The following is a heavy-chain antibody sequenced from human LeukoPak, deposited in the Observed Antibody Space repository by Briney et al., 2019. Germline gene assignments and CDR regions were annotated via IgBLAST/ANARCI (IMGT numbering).Heavy chain of an antibody. D-gene: IGHD1-7*01. Sequence: GGTLRLPRAASGFTYRRHGMHWVRQAPAKGLEGVADISYDGSNKYYADSVKDRFTISRDNSKNTLYLQMNSLRAEDTAVYYWAKEQWTNSHLDYWGQGTLVTVSS. CDR2: ISYDGSNK. CDR1: GFTYRRHG. J-gene: IGHJ4*02. V-gene: IGHV3-30*18. CDR3: AKEQWTNSHLDY.